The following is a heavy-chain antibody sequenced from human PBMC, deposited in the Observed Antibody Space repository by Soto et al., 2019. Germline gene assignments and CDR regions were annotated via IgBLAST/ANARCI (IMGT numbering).Heavy chain of an antibody. V-gene: IGHV3-66*04. Sequence: GGSLRLSCAASGFTVSSNYMSWVRQAPGKGLEWVSVIYSGGSTYYADSVKGRFTISRDNSKNTLYLQMNSLRAEDTAVYYCARRIMITFGGVIVTDDAFDIWGQGTMVTVSS. D-gene: IGHD3-16*02. CDR1: GFTVSSNY. CDR3: ARRIMITFGGVIVTDDAFDI. J-gene: IGHJ3*02. CDR2: IYSGGST.